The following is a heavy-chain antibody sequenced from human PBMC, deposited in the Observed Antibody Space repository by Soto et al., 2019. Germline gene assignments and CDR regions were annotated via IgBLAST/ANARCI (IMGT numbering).Heavy chain of an antibody. CDR3: ATAEVDY. CDR1: GYTFGNHW. V-gene: IGHV3-74*01. CDR2: MNSDGSII. J-gene: IGHJ4*02. Sequence: QTGGSLRLSCAVAGYTFGNHWMHWVRQAPGKGLEWVSRMNSDGSIINYADSVKGRFTVSRDNAKNTLYLQMNSLRVEDTAVYYCATAEVDYWGPGTLVTVSS.